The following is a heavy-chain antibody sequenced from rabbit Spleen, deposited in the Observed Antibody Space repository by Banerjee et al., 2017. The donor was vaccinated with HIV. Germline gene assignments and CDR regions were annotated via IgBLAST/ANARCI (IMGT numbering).Heavy chain of an antibody. CDR1: GFSFSDRDV. CDR3: ARETKYSVYAFNL. V-gene: IGHV1S45*01. Sequence: QEQLVESGGGLVQPEGSLTLTCKASGFSFSDRDVMCWVRQAPGKGLEWIACINASTGKPVYATWASARFTISRISSTTVTLQMTSLTAADTATYFCARETKYSVYAFNLWGPGTLVTVS. CDR2: INASTGKP. D-gene: IGHD6-1*01. J-gene: IGHJ4*01.